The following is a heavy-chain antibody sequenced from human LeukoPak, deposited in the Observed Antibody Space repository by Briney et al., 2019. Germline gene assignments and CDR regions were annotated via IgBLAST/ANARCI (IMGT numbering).Heavy chain of an antibody. CDR2: IYYSGST. Sequence: SETLSLTCTVSGGSISGYYWSWIRQPPGKGLEWIGYIYYSGSTNYNPSLKSRVAISVDTSKNQFSLNLSSVTAADTAVYYCARTPYTYYYYYGMDVWGQGTTVTVSS. D-gene: IGHD2-2*02. CDR3: ARTPYTYYYYYGMDV. V-gene: IGHV4-59*01. J-gene: IGHJ6*02. CDR1: GGSISGYY.